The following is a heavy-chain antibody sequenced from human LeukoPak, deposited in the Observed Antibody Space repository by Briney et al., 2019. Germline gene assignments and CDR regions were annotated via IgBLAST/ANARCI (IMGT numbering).Heavy chain of an antibody. CDR2: ISPNSGGT. Sequence: ASVKVSCKASGYTFTGYYMHWVRQAPGQGLEWMGWISPNSGGTNYAQTFQGRVTMTRDTSISTAYMELSRLRSDDTAMYYCARDRGIAVASTPDYWGQGTLVTVAS. J-gene: IGHJ4*02. V-gene: IGHV1-2*02. CDR3: ARDRGIAVASTPDY. D-gene: IGHD6-19*01. CDR1: GYTFTGYY.